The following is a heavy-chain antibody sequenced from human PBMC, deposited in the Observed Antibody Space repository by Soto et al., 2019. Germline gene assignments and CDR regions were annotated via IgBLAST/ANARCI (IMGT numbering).Heavy chain of an antibody. Sequence: ASVKVSCKASGYTFTSYGISWVRQAPGQGLEWMGWISAYNGNTNYAQKLKGRVTMTTDTSTSTAYMELRSLRSDDTAVYYCARDRSGQWLEDYYYYYGMDVWGQGTTVTVSS. CDR3: ARDRSGQWLEDYYYYYGMDV. CDR2: ISAYNGNT. J-gene: IGHJ6*02. D-gene: IGHD6-19*01. CDR1: GYTFTSYG. V-gene: IGHV1-18*01.